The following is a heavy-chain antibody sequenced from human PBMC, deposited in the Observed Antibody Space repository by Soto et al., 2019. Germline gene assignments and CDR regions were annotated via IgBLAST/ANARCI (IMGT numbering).Heavy chain of an antibody. J-gene: IGHJ4*02. Sequence: DLVESGGGLVKPGGSLRLSCEASVFTFSDYYMTWIRQAPGKGLEWVAHIGSSGSTINHADSVKGRFTISRDNAKNSLYLQMNSLRDDDTAVYYCARAGGSGWSLDFWGQGTLVTVSS. CDR2: IGSSGSTI. CDR1: VFTFSDYY. D-gene: IGHD6-19*01. CDR3: ARAGGSGWSLDF. V-gene: IGHV3-11*01.